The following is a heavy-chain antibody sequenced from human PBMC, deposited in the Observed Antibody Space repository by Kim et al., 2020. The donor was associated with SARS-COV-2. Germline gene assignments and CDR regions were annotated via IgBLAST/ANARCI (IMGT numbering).Heavy chain of an antibody. J-gene: IGHJ4*02. D-gene: IGHD1-26*01. CDR3: ARGVVGAYFDY. V-gene: IGHV3-66*02. Sequence: GGSLRLSCAASGFTVSSNYMSWVRQAPGKGLEWVSVIYSGGSTYYADSVKGRFTISRDNSKNTLYLQMNSLRAEDTAVYYCARGVVGAYFDYWGQGTLGTVSS. CDR2: IYSGGST. CDR1: GFTVSSNY.